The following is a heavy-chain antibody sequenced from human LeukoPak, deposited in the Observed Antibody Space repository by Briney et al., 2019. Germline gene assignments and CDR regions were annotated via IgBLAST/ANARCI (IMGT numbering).Heavy chain of an antibody. CDR1: GFTFATSA. V-gene: IGHV1-58*01. CDR2: VVVGSGKT. J-gene: IGHJ4*02. CDR3: ARADIIVVAGATPGGSASEY. Sequence: SVKVSCKASGFTFATSAVQWVRQARGRRLEWMGWVVVGSGKTNYAQKFQERVIITRDMSTSTAYMEVRNLRPGDTAVYYCARADIIVVAGATPGGSASEYWGQGTLITVS. D-gene: IGHD2-15*01.